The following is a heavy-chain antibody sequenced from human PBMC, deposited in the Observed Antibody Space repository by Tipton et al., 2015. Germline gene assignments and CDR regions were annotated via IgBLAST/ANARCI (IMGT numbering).Heavy chain of an antibody. D-gene: IGHD4-11*01. CDR1: GFTFSNSD. Sequence: SLRLSCAVSGFTFSNSDMSWVRQAPGKGLEWVSGISWNSGSIDYADSVKGRFTISRDNAKNSLFLQMNSLRAEDTAFYYCAKDRGAVTTGYYYGMDVWGQGTTVTVSS. CDR2: ISWNSGSI. J-gene: IGHJ6*02. V-gene: IGHV3-9*01. CDR3: AKDRGAVTTGYYYGMDV.